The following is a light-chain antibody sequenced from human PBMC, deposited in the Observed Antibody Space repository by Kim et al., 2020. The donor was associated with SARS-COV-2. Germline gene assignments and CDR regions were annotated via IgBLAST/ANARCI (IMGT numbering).Light chain of an antibody. J-gene: IGLJ2*01. CDR2: FDN. V-gene: IGLV3-21*04. Sequence: PEQTASTACGGESIRHTSVHWYQQQPGPPPVLVISFDNDRPSGIPERFSGSNSGNTATLPINRVEAGDEADYSCQVWDRSRDHRVVFGGGTQLTVL. CDR3: QVWDRSRDHRVV. CDR1: SIRHTS.